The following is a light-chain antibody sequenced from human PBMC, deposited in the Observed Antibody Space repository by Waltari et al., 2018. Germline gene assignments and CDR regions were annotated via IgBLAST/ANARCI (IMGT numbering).Light chain of an antibody. Sequence: VVMTQSQLSLPVTLGQPASSPCKSSQSLGHSDGNTYLALFQQRPSQCPRRLIYKVSNRESGVPDRFSASGSGTDVTLKISRVEAEDVGVYYCMQGTHWPLTFGGGTKVEIK. CDR2: KVS. V-gene: IGKV2-30*02. CDR3: MQGTHWPLT. J-gene: IGKJ4*01. CDR1: QSLGHSDGNTY.